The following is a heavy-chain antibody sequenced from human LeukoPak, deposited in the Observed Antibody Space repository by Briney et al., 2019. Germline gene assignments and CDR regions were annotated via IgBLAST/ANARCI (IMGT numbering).Heavy chain of an antibody. Sequence: GGSLRLSCAASGFTFRNTWMTWVRQTPGKGPECVVHIKSKADGGTTDYAASVNGRFTISRDDSENTLSLQMNSLKTEDTAVYFCTIENYYDSSGPIKHWGQGTLVTVSS. V-gene: IGHV3-15*01. CDR1: GFTFRNTW. CDR2: IKSKADGGTT. J-gene: IGHJ1*01. D-gene: IGHD3-22*01. CDR3: TIENYYDSSGPIKH.